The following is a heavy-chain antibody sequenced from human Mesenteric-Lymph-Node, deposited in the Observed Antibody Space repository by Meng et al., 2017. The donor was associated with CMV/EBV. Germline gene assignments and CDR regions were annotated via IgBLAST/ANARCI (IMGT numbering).Heavy chain of an antibody. D-gene: IGHD3-10*01. V-gene: IGHV3-23*03. J-gene: IGHJ4*02. Sequence: GESLKISCAASGFTFSSYAMSWVRQAPGKGLEWVSVIYSGGSSTYYADSVKGRFTISRDNSKNTLYLQMNSLRAEDTAVYYCAKMEWGYGSGGYPYFDYWGQGTLVTVSS. CDR3: AKMEWGYGSGGYPYFDY. CDR1: GFTFSSYA. CDR2: IYSGGSST.